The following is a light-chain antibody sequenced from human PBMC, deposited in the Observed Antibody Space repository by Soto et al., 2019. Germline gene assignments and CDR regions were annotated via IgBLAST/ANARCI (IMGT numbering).Light chain of an antibody. CDR1: QSVSSY. J-gene: IGKJ4*01. V-gene: IGKV3-11*01. Sequence: EIVLTQSPATLSLSPGERATLSCRASQSVSSYLAWYQQKPGQAPRLLIYDASNRATGIPARFNGSGSGTDFTLTISRLEPEDFALYYCQQYATSPLTFGGGTKVDIK. CDR2: DAS. CDR3: QQYATSPLT.